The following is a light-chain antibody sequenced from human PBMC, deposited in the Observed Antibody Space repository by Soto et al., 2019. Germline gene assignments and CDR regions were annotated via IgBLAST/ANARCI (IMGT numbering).Light chain of an antibody. J-gene: IGKJ4*01. CDR2: AAS. Sequence: DIQMTQSPSSLSASVGDRVTITCRASQSISSYLNWYQQKPGKAPKLLIYAASSLHSGVQSRFSGSGSAADFTLTISSVQAEDLAAYYCQQSYSTPPLTFGGGTKVAIK. CDR1: QSISSY. CDR3: QQSYSTPPLT. V-gene: IGKV1-39*01.